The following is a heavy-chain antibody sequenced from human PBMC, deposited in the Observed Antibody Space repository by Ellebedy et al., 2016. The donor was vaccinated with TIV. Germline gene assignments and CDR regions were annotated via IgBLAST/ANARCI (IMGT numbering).Heavy chain of an antibody. V-gene: IGHV1-46*01. D-gene: IGHD2-15*01. CDR2: INPSGGGT. CDR1: GYSFTRYY. CDR3: ARDIQDCTGGNCYPDF. J-gene: IGHJ4*02. Sequence: AASVKVSCKASGYSFTRYYMYWVRQAPGQGLEWMGLINPSGGGTTYAQKFQGRVPMTRDTSTSTVYMDLSRLRSEDTAVYYCARDIQDCTGGNCYPDFWGQGTLVTVSS.